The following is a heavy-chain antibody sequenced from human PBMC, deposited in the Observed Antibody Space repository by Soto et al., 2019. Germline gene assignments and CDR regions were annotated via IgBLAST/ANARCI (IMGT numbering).Heavy chain of an antibody. CDR3: ARRWEEWLLLRNTPRYYSDY. CDR1: GGTFSSYA. Sequence: QVQLVQSGAEVKKPGSSVKVSCKASGGTFSSYAISWVRQAPGQGLEWMGGIIPIFGTANYAQKFQGRVTITADESTSTAYMELSSLRSEDTAVYYCARRWEEWLLLRNTPRYYSDYWGQGSLLTVSS. CDR2: IIPIFGTA. D-gene: IGHD3-22*01. V-gene: IGHV1-69*01. J-gene: IGHJ4*02.